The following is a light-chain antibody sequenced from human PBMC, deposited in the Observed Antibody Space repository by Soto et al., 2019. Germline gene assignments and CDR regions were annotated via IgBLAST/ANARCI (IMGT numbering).Light chain of an antibody. CDR3: SSYTGTSTRVV. CDR1: SSDVGGYNY. CDR2: DVS. V-gene: IGLV2-14*01. Sequence: QSALTQPASVSGSPGQSITISCTGTSSDVGGYNYVSWYQQYPGKAPKLMIYDVSNRPSGVSNRFSGSKSGNTASLTISGLQAEDEADYYCSSYTGTSTRVVFGGGTKLTVL. J-gene: IGLJ2*01.